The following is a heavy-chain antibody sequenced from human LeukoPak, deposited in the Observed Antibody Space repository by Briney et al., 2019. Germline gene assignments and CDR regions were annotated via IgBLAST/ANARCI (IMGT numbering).Heavy chain of an antibody. V-gene: IGHV1-8*01. CDR2: MNPNSGNT. J-gene: IGHJ5*02. D-gene: IGHD2-15*01. CDR3: ARGIVVVVAADNWFDP. Sequence: ASVKVSCKASGYTFTSYDINWVRQATGQGLEWMGWMNPNSGNTGYAQKFQGRVTMTRNTSISTAYMELSSLRSEDTAVYYCARGIVVVVAADNWFDPWAREPWSPSPQ. CDR1: GYTFTSYD.